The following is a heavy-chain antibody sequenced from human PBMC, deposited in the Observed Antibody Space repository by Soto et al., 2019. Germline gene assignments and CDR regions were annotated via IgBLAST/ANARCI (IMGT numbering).Heavy chain of an antibody. CDR2: INTGNGNT. CDR1: GYTFTSYA. D-gene: IGHD6-13*01. Sequence: QVQLVQSGAEVKKPGASVKVSCKTSGYTFTSYAMHWVRQAPGQRLEWMGWINTGNGNTRFSQNFQGRVTITRDTSASTAYMELSSLRSEDTAVYYCARDPGGSSGYGAYWGQGTLVTVSS. V-gene: IGHV1-3*04. CDR3: ARDPGGSSGYGAY. J-gene: IGHJ4*02.